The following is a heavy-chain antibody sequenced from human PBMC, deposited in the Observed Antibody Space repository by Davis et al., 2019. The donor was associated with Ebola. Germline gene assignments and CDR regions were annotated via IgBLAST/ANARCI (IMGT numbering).Heavy chain of an antibody. J-gene: IGHJ4*02. V-gene: IGHV3-30-3*01. CDR2: ISYDGSNK. CDR3: AKAVGTAQRAYFDN. D-gene: IGHD1-26*01. Sequence: GESLKISCAASGFTFSSYAMHWVRQAPGKGLEWVAVISYDGSNKYYADSVKGRFTISRDNSKNTLYLQMNSLRVEDTAVYYCAKAVGTAQRAYFDNWGQGTLVHVSS. CDR1: GFTFSSYA.